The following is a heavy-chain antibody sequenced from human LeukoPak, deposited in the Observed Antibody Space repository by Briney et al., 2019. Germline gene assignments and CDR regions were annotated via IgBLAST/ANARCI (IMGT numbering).Heavy chain of an antibody. CDR3: ATHSSGWYVGTFDY. CDR1: GGSISSSIYY. V-gene: IGHV4-39*01. J-gene: IGHJ4*02. D-gene: IGHD6-19*01. CDR2: IYYSGST. Sequence: PSETLSLTCTVSGGSISSSIYYWGWIRQPPGKGLEWIGSIYYSGSTYYNPSLKSRVTISVDTSKNQFSLKLSSVTAADTAVYYCATHSSGWYVGTFDYWGQGTLVTVSS.